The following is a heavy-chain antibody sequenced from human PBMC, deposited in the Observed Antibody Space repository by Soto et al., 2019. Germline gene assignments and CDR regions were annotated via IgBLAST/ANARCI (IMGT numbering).Heavy chain of an antibody. J-gene: IGHJ4*02. V-gene: IGHV4-61*01. CDR3: ARGIVGRTYSSSWPIPYYFDY. Sequence: SETLSLTCTVSGGSVSSGSYYWSWIRQPPGKGLEWIGYIYYSGSTNYNPSLKSRVTISVDTSKNQFSLKLSSVTAADTAVYYCARGIVGRTYSSSWPIPYYFDYWGQGTLVTVSS. CDR2: IYYSGST. D-gene: IGHD6-13*01. CDR1: GGSVSSGSYY.